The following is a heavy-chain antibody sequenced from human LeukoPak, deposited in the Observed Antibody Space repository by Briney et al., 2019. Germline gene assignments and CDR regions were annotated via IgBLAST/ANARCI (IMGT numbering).Heavy chain of an antibody. CDR2: IYYSGST. Sequence: SETLSLTCTVSGGSIRSYYWSWIRQPPGKGLEWIGYIYYSGSTIHNSSLKSRVTISLDTPKNQFSLKLSSVTAADTAVYYCARSFDSRGYYYYGMDVWGQGTTVTVSS. D-gene: IGHD3-22*01. V-gene: IGHV4-59*01. CDR1: GGSIRSYY. J-gene: IGHJ6*02. CDR3: ARSFDSRGYYYYGMDV.